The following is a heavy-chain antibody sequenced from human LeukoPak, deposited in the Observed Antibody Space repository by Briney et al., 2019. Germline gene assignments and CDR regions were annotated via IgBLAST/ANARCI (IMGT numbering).Heavy chain of an antibody. Sequence: GGSLRLSCAASGFTFSSYWMHWVRQAPGKGLEWVSSISSSSSYIYYADSVKGRFTISRDNAKNSLYLQMNSLRAEDTAVYYCARGWAGTTWGGYWGQGTLVTVSS. CDR2: ISSSSSYI. J-gene: IGHJ4*02. V-gene: IGHV3-21*01. CDR1: GFTFSSYW. CDR3: ARGWAGTTWGGY. D-gene: IGHD1-1*01.